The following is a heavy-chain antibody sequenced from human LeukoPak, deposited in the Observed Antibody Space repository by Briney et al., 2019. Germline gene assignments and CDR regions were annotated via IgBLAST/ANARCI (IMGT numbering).Heavy chain of an antibody. Sequence: PSETLSLTCAVYGGSFSGYYWSWIRQPPGKGLEWIGEINHSGSTNYNPSLKSRVTISVDTSKNQFSLELSSVTAADTAVYYCVRLPSMDVYYYYGMDVWGQGTTVTVSS. CDR2: INHSGST. D-gene: IGHD6-6*01. CDR1: GGSFSGYY. J-gene: IGHJ6*02. V-gene: IGHV4-34*01. CDR3: VRLPSMDVYYYYGMDV.